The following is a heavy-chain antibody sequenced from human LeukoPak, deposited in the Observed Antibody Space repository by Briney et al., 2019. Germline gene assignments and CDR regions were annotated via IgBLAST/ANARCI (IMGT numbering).Heavy chain of an antibody. CDR3: ASYSGSYLWSRGPYYYYGMDV. J-gene: IGHJ6*02. Sequence: SVKVYCKASGGTFNRYAISWVRQAPGQGLEWMGGIIPIFGTANYAQKFQGRVTITADESTSTAYMELSSLRSEDTAVYYCASYSGSYLWSRGPYYYYGMDVWGQGTTVTVSS. D-gene: IGHD1-26*01. CDR1: GGTFNRYA. V-gene: IGHV1-69*13. CDR2: IIPIFGTA.